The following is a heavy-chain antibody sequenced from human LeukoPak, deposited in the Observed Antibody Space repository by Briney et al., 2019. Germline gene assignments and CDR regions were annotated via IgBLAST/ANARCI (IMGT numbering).Heavy chain of an antibody. D-gene: IGHD3-3*01. V-gene: IGHV3-33*01. CDR2: IWYDESNK. J-gene: IGHJ3*02. CDR3: AREGSTIFATPPDAFDI. Sequence: GGSLRLSCAASGFTFSSYGMHWVRQAPGKGLEWVAVIWYDESNKYYADSVKGRFTISRDNSKNTLYLQMNSLRAEDTAVYYCAREGSTIFATPPDAFDIWGQGTMVTVSS. CDR1: GFTFSSYG.